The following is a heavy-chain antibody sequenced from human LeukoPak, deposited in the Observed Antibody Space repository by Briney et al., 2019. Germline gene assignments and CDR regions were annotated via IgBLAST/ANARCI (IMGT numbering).Heavy chain of an antibody. J-gene: IGHJ6*02. V-gene: IGHV1-69*02. D-gene: IGHD6-19*01. Sequence: ASVKVSCKASGGTFSSYTISWVRQAPGQGLEWMGRIIPILGIANYAQKFQGRVTITADKSTSTAYMELSSLRSEDTTVYYCARGKRSSEVDVWGQGTTVTVSS. CDR2: IIPILGIA. CDR1: GGTFSSYT. CDR3: ARGKRSSEVDV.